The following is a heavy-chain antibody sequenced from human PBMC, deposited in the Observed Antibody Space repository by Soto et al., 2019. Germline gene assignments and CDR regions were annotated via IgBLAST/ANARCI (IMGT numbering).Heavy chain of an antibody. J-gene: IGHJ6*02. CDR2: IYYSGST. CDR3: ARASYCSGGSCYARYYYYGMDV. CDR1: GGSISSGDYY. D-gene: IGHD2-15*01. Sequence: PSETLSLTCTVSGGSISSGDYYWSWIRQPPGKGLEWIGYIYYSGSTYYNPSLKSRVTISVDTSKNQFSLKLSSVTAADTAVYYCARASYCSGGSCYARYYYYGMDVWGQGTTVTVSS. V-gene: IGHV4-30-4*01.